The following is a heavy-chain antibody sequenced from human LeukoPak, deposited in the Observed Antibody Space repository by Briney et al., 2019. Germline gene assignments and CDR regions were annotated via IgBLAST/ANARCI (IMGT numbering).Heavy chain of an antibody. CDR2: MNPNSGNT. D-gene: IGHD3-3*01. CDR1: GYTFTSYD. Sequence: ASVKVSCKASGYTFTSYDINWVRQATGQGLEWMGWMNPNSGNTGYAQKFQGRVTMTRNTSISTAYMELSSPRSEDTAVYYCARVRNYDFWSGQYWFDPWGQGTLVTVSS. CDR3: ARVRNYDFWSGQYWFDP. J-gene: IGHJ5*02. V-gene: IGHV1-8*01.